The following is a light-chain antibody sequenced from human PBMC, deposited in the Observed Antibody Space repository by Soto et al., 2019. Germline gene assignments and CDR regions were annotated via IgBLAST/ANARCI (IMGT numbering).Light chain of an antibody. V-gene: IGKV1-39*01. CDR2: AVS. CDR3: KQSYSTART. Sequence: DIQMTQSPSSLSASVGDRVTITCRASQSISNYLNWYQQKPGKAPNLLIYAVSSLRSGVPSRFSGSGSGTDFTLTISSLQPEDFATYYCKQSYSTARTFGQGTKLEIK. J-gene: IGKJ2*01. CDR1: QSISNY.